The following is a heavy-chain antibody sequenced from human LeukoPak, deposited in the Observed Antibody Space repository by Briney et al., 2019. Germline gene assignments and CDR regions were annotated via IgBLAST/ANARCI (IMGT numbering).Heavy chain of an antibody. Sequence: GEPRKISCKGSGYSFTSFWISWVRQMPGKGLGWMGRIDPSDSYTNYSPSFQGHVTISADKSISTAYLQWSSLKASDTAMYYCARLEGSAIHGYWGQGTLVTVSS. CDR2: IDPSDSYT. D-gene: IGHD3-10*01. CDR1: GYSFTSFW. V-gene: IGHV5-10-1*01. J-gene: IGHJ4*02. CDR3: ARLEGSAIHGY.